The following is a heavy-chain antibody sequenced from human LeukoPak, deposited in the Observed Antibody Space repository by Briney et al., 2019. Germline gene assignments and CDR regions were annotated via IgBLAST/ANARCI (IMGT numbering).Heavy chain of an antibody. Sequence: SETLSLTCTVSGGSISNESYYWSWVRQPAAKGLEWIGHIYTSGVTNYNPSLESRVTITIDTSTNQLSLKLNSVIAADTAVYYCARGVKISGGWLHYDYWDQGILVTVSS. D-gene: IGHD5-24*01. V-gene: IGHV4-61*09. CDR2: IYTSGVT. CDR1: GGSISNESYY. CDR3: ARGVKISGGWLHYDY. J-gene: IGHJ4*02.